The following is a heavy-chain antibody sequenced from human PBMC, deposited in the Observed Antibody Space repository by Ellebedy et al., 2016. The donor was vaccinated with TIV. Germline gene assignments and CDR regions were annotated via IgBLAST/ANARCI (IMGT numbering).Heavy chain of an antibody. CDR2: IYYSGST. D-gene: IGHD5-18*01. V-gene: IGHV4-39*01. CDR3: ARQGYRGYSYGATYTPFDY. Sequence: MPSETLSLTCTVSDASISSSSYYWGCIRQPPGKGLEWIGSIYYSGSTYYNPSLKSRVTISVDTSKNQFSLKLSSVTAADTAVYYCARQGYRGYSYGATYTPFDYWGQGTLVTVSS. CDR1: DASISSSSYY. J-gene: IGHJ4*02.